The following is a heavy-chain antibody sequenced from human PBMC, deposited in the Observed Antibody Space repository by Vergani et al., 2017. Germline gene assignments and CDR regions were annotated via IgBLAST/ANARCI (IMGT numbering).Heavy chain of an antibody. CDR2: IYTSGST. D-gene: IGHD3-3*01. Sequence: QVQLQESGPGLVKPSETLSLTCTVSGGSISSYYWSWIRQPPGKGLEWIGYIYTSGSTNYNPSLKSRVTISVDTSKNQFSLKLSSVTAADTAVYYCARVDTIFGVVIRGLDYWGQGTLVTVSS. CDR3: ARVDTIFGVVIRGLDY. V-gene: IGHV4-4*09. J-gene: IGHJ4*02. CDR1: GGSISSYY.